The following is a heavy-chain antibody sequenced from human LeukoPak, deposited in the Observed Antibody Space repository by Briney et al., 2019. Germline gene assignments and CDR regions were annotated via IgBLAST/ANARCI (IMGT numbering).Heavy chain of an antibody. CDR2: IYYSGST. J-gene: IGHJ4*02. CDR3: VSPRGFSYGYFDY. V-gene: IGHV4-39*01. CDR1: GGSISTTSYF. D-gene: IGHD5-18*01. Sequence: SETLSLTCTVSGGSISTTSYFWAWVRQPPGEGLEWIGSIYYSGSTYYNPSLKSRVTISADTSKNQFSLTLGSVSATDTAVYYCVSPRGFSYGYFDYWGQGTLVTVSS.